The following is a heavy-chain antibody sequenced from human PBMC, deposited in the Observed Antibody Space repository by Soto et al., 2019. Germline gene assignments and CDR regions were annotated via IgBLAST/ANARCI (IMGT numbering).Heavy chain of an antibody. CDR3: ARGIPTHHIAARLASIYFDY. V-gene: IGHV1-3*01. CDR1: GYTFTSYA. Sequence: GASVKVSCKASGYTFTSYAMHWVRQAPGQRLEWMGWINAGNGNTKYSQKFLGRVTITRDTSASTAYMELSSVTAADTAVYYCARGIPTHHIAARLASIYFDYWGQGTLVTVSS. J-gene: IGHJ4*02. CDR2: INAGNGNT. D-gene: IGHD6-6*01.